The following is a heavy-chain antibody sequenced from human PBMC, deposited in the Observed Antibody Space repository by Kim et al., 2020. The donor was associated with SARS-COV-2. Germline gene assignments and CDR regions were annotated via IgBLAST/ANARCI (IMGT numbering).Heavy chain of an antibody. CDR3: ARGRSFYYYDSSGYSLAHAFDI. V-gene: IGHV4-34*01. CDR2: INHSGST. Sequence: SETLSLTCAVYGGSFSGYYWSWIRQPPGKGLEWIGEINHSGSTNYNPSLKSRVTISVDTSKNQFSLKLSSVTAADTAVYYCARGRSFYYYDSSGYSLAHAFDIWGQGTMVTVSS. D-gene: IGHD3-22*01. J-gene: IGHJ3*02. CDR1: GGSFSGYY.